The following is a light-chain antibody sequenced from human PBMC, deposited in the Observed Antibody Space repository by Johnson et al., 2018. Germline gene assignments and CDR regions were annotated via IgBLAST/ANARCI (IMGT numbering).Light chain of an antibody. V-gene: IGLV1-51*02. CDR3: GTWDSSLGDGNV. J-gene: IGLJ1*01. CDR2: EYN. Sequence: QSVLTQPPSVSAAPGQKVTISCSGSSSNIGNHYVSWYQQLPGTAPKLLIHEYNKRPSGIPDRFSGSKSGTSATLRITGLQTGDEPDYYCGTWDSSLGDGNVCGTGTKVTVL. CDR1: SSNIGNHY.